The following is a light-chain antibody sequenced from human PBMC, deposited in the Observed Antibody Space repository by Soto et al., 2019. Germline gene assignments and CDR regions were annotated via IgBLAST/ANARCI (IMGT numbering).Light chain of an antibody. V-gene: IGKV3-11*01. J-gene: IGKJ1*01. CDR1: QSLSSN. Sequence: EXVLTLAPGSLSLCPGDIDTISCGGSQSLSSNLPWYQQKPGQAPTLLIYDAYNRATGIPDRFSGSASGTDFTLTIRRLEPEDFAVSYCQKSSNWPKWKFGQGTK. CDR3: QKSSNWPKWK. CDR2: DAY.